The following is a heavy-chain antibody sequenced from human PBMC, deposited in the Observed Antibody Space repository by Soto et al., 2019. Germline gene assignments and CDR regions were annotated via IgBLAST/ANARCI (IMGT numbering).Heavy chain of an antibody. CDR1: GLTFSAYP. Sequence: EVQLVESGGDLVQPGGSLRLSCAASGLTFSAYPMNWVRQAPGKGLEWVSYISKSGGTINYADSVKGRFTISRDNAKKSLYLQMNSLAGEDPALYYCVTRGDPGYWGQGTLVTVSS. V-gene: IGHV3-48*01. J-gene: IGHJ4*02. D-gene: IGHD3-16*01. CDR2: ISKSGGTI. CDR3: VTRGDPGY.